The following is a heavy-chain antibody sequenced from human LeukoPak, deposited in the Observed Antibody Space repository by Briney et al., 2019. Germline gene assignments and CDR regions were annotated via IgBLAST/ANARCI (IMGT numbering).Heavy chain of an antibody. Sequence: SETLSLTCAVSGGSISSGGYSWSWIRQPPGKGLEWIGYIYHSGSTYYNPSLKSRVTISVDRSKNQFSLKLSSVTAADTAVYYCARVRYYYGSGSYLLYFGYWGQGTLVTVSS. J-gene: IGHJ4*02. D-gene: IGHD3-10*01. CDR3: ARVRYYYGSGSYLLYFGY. CDR2: IYHSGST. V-gene: IGHV4-30-2*01. CDR1: GGSISSGGYS.